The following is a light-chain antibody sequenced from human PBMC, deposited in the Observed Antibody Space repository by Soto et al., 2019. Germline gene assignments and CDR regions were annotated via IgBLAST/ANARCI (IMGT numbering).Light chain of an antibody. Sequence: VMTQSPATLSVSPGETATLSCRASESVKTNLAWYQQKPGQAPRLLIYGAFTRAAGIPFRFSGSASGTEFTLTISSLQSEDFAVYYCHQYDRWPLSLGGGTKVDIK. CDR1: ESVKTN. CDR3: HQYDRWPLS. J-gene: IGKJ4*01. V-gene: IGKV3-15*01. CDR2: GAF.